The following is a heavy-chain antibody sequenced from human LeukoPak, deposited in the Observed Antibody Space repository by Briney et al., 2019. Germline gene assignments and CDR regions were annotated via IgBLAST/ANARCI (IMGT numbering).Heavy chain of an antibody. CDR1: GGSFSGYY. J-gene: IGHJ4*02. CDR2: INHSGST. V-gene: IGHV4-34*01. CDR3: ARGGVVPAAIGIDFDY. D-gene: IGHD2-2*02. Sequence: SETLSLTCAVYGGSFSGYYWSWIRQPPGKGLEWIGEINHSGSTNYNPSLKSRVTISVDTSKNQFSLKLSSVTAADTAVYYCARGGVVPAAIGIDFDYWGQGTLVIVSS.